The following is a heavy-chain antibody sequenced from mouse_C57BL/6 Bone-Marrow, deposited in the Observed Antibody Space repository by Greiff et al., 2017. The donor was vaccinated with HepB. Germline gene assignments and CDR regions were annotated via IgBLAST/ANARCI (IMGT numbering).Heavy chain of an antibody. CDR3: ARLIITTVVAFDY. D-gene: IGHD1-1*01. CDR2: ISDGGSYT. V-gene: IGHV5-4*01. CDR1: GFTFSSYA. Sequence: DVHLVESGGGLVKPGGSLKLSCAASGFTFSSYAMSWVRQTPEKRLEWVATISDGGSYTYYPDNVKGRFTISRDNAKNNLYLQMSHLKSEDTAMYYCARLIITTVVAFDYWGQGTTLTVSS. J-gene: IGHJ2*01.